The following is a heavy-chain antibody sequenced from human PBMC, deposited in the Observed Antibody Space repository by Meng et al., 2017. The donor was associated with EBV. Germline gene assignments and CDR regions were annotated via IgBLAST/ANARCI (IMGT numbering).Heavy chain of an antibody. CDR2: IYWDDDK. V-gene: IGHV2-5*02. J-gene: IGHJ4*02. CDR3: AHIIAARPFDY. Sequence: QVPFKGSGPLLVKPTQTLSLTCPFPGVSLSTRGVGVGWIRQPPGKALEWLALIYWDDDKRYSPSLKSRLTITKDTSKTQVVLTMTNMDPVDAATYYCAHIIAARPFDYWGQGTLVTVSS. CDR1: GVSLSTRGVG. D-gene: IGHD6-6*01.